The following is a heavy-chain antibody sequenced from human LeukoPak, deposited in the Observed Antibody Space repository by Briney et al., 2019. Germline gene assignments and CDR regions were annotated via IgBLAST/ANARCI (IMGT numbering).Heavy chain of an antibody. Sequence: SETLSLTCTVSGDSISTYYWSWVRQPPGKGLEWIGYMYYSGSTNYNPSLRGRVTVSVHTSKNQLSLKLSSVTAADTAVYYCARQWLVSPLFDYWGQGTLATVSS. V-gene: IGHV4-59*08. J-gene: IGHJ4*02. D-gene: IGHD6-19*01. CDR3: ARQWLVSPLFDY. CDR1: GDSISTYY. CDR2: MYYSGST.